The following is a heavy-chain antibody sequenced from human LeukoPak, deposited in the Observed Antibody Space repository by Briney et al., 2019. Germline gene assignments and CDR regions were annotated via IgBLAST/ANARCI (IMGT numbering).Heavy chain of an antibody. V-gene: IGHV3-30-3*01. CDR2: ISYDGSIR. D-gene: IGHD1-1*01. Sequence: GGSLRLSCAASEFSFNNFAMYWVRQAPGKGLEWLAVISYDGSIRYYADSVKGRFTISRDNSNNTLHLQMNSLRAEDTALYYCAREDNPLWFDPWGQGTLVTVSS. CDR3: AREDNPLWFDP. J-gene: IGHJ5*02. CDR1: EFSFNNFA.